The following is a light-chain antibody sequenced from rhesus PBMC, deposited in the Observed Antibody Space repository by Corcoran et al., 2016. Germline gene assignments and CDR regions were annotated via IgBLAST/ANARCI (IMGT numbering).Light chain of an antibody. CDR3: LQHNSYPFT. J-gene: IGKJ3*01. V-gene: IGKV1-28*02. Sequence: DIQMTQSPSSLSASVGDTVTITCRASQGISSYVNWFQQKPGKAPKLLIYAASSVESGVPSRFSGSGSGTDFTLPISSLQPEDFAFYYYLQHNSYPFTFGPGTKLDIK. CDR2: AAS. CDR1: QGISSY.